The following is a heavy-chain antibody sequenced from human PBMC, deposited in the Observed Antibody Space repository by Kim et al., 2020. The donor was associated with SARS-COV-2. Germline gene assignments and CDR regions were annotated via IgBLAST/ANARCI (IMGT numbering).Heavy chain of an antibody. CDR2: INHSGST. CDR1: GGSFSGYS. CDR3: ARFSARRRYFDL. V-gene: IGHV4-34*01. J-gene: IGHJ2*01. Sequence: SETLSLTCAVYGGSFSGYSWSWIRQPPGKGLEWIGEINHSGSTNYNPSLKSRVTISVDTSKNQFSLKLSSVTAADTAVYYCARFSARRRYFDLWGRGTLVTVSS.